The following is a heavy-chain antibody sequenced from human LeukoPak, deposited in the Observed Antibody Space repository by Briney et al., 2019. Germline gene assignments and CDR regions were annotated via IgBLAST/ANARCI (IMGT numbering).Heavy chain of an antibody. Sequence: GGSLRLSCAASGFTFSSYAMSWVRQAPGKGLEWVSSISGRGLSTYYADSVKGRFTISRDNSKNTLYLQMNSLRAEDTAVYYCAKDADYSDYVTFDYWGQGTLVTVSS. J-gene: IGHJ4*02. V-gene: IGHV3-23*01. CDR1: GFTFSSYA. CDR2: ISGRGLST. CDR3: AKDADYSDYVTFDY. D-gene: IGHD4-11*01.